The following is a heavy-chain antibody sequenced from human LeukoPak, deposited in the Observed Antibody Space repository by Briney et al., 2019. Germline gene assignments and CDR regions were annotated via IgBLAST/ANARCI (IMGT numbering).Heavy chain of an antibody. CDR1: GFTFSSYA. D-gene: IGHD4-23*01. CDR3: AKTTPGYGGNSDFDY. Sequence: PGGSLRLSCAASGFTFSSYAMSWVRQAPGKGLEWVSAISGSGGSTYYADSVKGRFTISRDNYKKTLYGQMNSVRAGDTAVYYCAKTTPGYGGNSDFDYWGQGTLVTVSS. CDR2: ISGSGGST. J-gene: IGHJ4*02. V-gene: IGHV3-23*01.